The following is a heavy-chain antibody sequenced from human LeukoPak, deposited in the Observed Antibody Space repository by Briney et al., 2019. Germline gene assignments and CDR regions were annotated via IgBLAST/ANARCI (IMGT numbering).Heavy chain of an antibody. CDR3: AKVTTSSGSYYIMGVFDY. J-gene: IGHJ4*02. D-gene: IGHD3-10*01. V-gene: IGHV3-30*02. CDR2: IRYDGSNK. CDR1: GFTFSSYG. Sequence: GGSLRLSCAASGFTFSSYGMHWVRQAPGKGLEWVAFIRYDGSNKYYADSVKGRFTISRDNSKNTLYLQMNSLRAEDTAVYYCAKVTTSSGSYYIMGVFDYWGQGTLVTVSS.